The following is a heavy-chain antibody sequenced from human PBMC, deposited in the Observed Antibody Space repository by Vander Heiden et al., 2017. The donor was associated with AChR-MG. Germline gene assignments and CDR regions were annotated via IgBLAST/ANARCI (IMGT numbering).Heavy chain of an antibody. Sequence: QVQLQQSGPGLVKPSQTLSLTCAISGDSVSSNSAAWNWIRQSPSRGLEWLGRTYYRSKWYNDYAVSVKSRITINPDTSKNQFSLQLNSVTPEDTAVYYCARQKGVSCTGGVCYWFDPWGQGTLVTVSS. V-gene: IGHV6-1*01. J-gene: IGHJ5*02. D-gene: IGHD2-8*02. CDR2: TYYRSKWYN. CDR1: GDSVSSNSAA. CDR3: ARQKGVSCTGGVCYWFDP.